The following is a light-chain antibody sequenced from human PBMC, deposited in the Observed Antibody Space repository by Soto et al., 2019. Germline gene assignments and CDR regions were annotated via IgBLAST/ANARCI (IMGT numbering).Light chain of an antibody. V-gene: IGKV3-11*01. Sequence: EIVLTQSPVTLSWSPGERATLSCRASQSIRKYLAWYQQKSGQAPRLLIYDASNRASGIPARFTGSGSGTDFTLTISSLEPEDFAVYYCQQRSNWRGTIGGGTKVEIK. J-gene: IGKJ4*01. CDR1: QSIRKY. CDR3: QQRSNWRGT. CDR2: DAS.